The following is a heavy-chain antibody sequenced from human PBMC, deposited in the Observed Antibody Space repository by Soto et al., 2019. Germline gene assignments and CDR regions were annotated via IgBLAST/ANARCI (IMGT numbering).Heavy chain of an antibody. CDR1: GFSFSSYA. V-gene: IGHV3-23*01. Sequence: EVHLLESGGGLVQPGGSLRLSCVASGFSFSSYAMSWVRQAPGKGLEWVSVISGSDGSTYYADSVKGRFTISRDNSKNTLYLQMNSLRAEDTAVYYCAKDRERDARYEDYWGHGTLVTVSS. D-gene: IGHD1-1*01. CDR3: AKDRERDARYEDY. J-gene: IGHJ4*01. CDR2: ISGSDGST.